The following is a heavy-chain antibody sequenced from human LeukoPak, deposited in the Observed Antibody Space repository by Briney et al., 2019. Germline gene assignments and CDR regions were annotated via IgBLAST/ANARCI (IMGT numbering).Heavy chain of an antibody. Sequence: GGSLRLSCAASGFTFSSYAMSWVRQAPGRGLEWVSYISSGSSTIYYADSVKGRFTISRDNAKNSLYLQMNSLRAEDTAVYYCARLERYSSGWFDYWGQGTLVTVSS. V-gene: IGHV3-48*01. CDR1: GFTFSSYA. D-gene: IGHD6-19*01. J-gene: IGHJ4*02. CDR3: ARLERYSSGWFDY. CDR2: ISSGSSTI.